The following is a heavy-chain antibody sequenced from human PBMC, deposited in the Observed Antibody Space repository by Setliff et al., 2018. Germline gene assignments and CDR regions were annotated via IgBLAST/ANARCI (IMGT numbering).Heavy chain of an antibody. D-gene: IGHD6-6*01. V-gene: IGHV4-34*01. CDR1: GGTFSDYH. J-gene: IGHJ4*02. CDR3: ARGRNIAARLIDS. CDR2: INHRGST. Sequence: PSETLSLTCAAYGGTFSDYHWTWIRQSPEKGLEWIGEINHRGSTNYNPSLKSRVTISIDTSKDQFSLKLISMTAADSAVYYCARGRNIAARLIDSWGQGTLVTVSS.